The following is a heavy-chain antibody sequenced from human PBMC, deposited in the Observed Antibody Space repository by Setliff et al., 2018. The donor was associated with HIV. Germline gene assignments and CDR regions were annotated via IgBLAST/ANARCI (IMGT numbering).Heavy chain of an antibody. CDR1: GLTFSNYA. J-gene: IGHJ3*01. CDR3: ARGGGCSSTNCYQAFDV. V-gene: IGHV3-30*04. Sequence: GGSLRLSCAASGLTFSNYALHWVRQAPDKGLEWVAVISSDGSNQYYADSVKGQFTISRDNSKNTLYLQMNSLRAEDTAVYYCARGGGCSSTNCYQAFDVWGQGTMVTVSS. CDR2: ISSDGSNQ. D-gene: IGHD2-2*01.